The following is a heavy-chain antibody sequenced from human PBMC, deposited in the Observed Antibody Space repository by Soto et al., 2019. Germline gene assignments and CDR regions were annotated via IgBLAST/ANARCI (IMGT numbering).Heavy chain of an antibody. CDR1: GGTFSSYA. CDR2: IIPIFGTA. D-gene: IGHD6-6*01. Sequence: ASVKVSCKASGGTFSSYAISWVRQAPGQGLEWMGGIIPIFGTANYAQKFQGRVTITADESTSTAYMELSSLRSEDTAVYYCARGGAYSSSAPYYYGMDVWGQGTTVTVSS. CDR3: ARGGAYSSSAPYYYGMDV. J-gene: IGHJ6*02. V-gene: IGHV1-69*13.